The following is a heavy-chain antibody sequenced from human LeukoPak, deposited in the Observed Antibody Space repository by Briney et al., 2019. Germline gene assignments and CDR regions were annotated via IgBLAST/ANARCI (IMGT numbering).Heavy chain of an antibody. CDR1: GFTFSSYG. J-gene: IGHJ4*02. Sequence: QTGGSLRLSCAASGFTFSSYGMHWVRQAPGKGLEWVSSISSSSSYIYYADSVKGRFTISRDNAKNSLYLQMNSLRAEDTAVYYCAMEGYSGNYPAYWGQGTLVTVS. CDR3: AMEGYSGNYPAY. D-gene: IGHD1-26*01. CDR2: ISSSSSYI. V-gene: IGHV3-21*01.